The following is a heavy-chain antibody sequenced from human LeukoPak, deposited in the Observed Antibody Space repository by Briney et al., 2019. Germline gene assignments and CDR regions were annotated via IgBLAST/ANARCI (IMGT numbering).Heavy chain of an antibody. CDR1: GGTFSSYA. Sequence: SVKVSCKASGGTFSSYAISWVRQAPGQGLEWMGRIIPILGIANYAQKFQGRVTITADKSTSTAYMELSSLRSEDTAVYYCASKAGGNSGDYWGQGTLVTVSS. D-gene: IGHD4-23*01. CDR3: ASKAGGNSGDY. J-gene: IGHJ4*02. V-gene: IGHV1-69*04. CDR2: IIPILGIA.